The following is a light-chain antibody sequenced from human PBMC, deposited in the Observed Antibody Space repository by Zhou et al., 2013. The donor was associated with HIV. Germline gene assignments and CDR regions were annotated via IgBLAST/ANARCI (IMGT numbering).Light chain of an antibody. CDR3: QHYNSWPTT. J-gene: IGKJ2*01. Sequence: EIVLTQSPGTLSLSPGERATLSCRASQSVSSSYLAWYQQKPGQAPRLLIYGASTRATDIPARFSGSGSWTEFTLTISSIQSEDFAVYYCQHYNSWPTTFGQGTKLEIK. CDR1: QSVSSSY. V-gene: IGKV3-15*01. CDR2: GAS.